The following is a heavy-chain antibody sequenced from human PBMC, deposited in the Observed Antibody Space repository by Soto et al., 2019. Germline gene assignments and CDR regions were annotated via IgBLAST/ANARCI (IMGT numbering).Heavy chain of an antibody. CDR3: ARDGVAPFDY. CDR1: GGSISGGGYS. V-gene: IGHV4-30-2*01. CDR2: IYHSGST. J-gene: IGHJ4*02. D-gene: IGHD2-15*01. Sequence: PSETLSLTCGVSGGSISGGGYSWSWIRQPPGKGLEWIGYIYHSGSTYYNPSLKSRVTISVDMSKNQFSLKLSSVTAADTAVYYCARDGVAPFDYWGQGTLVTVSS.